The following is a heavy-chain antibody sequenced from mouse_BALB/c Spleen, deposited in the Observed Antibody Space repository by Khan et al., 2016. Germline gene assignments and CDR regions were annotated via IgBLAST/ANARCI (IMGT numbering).Heavy chain of an antibody. D-gene: IGHD2-4*01. CDR1: GYSFTGYY. CDR2: ISCYNGAT. J-gene: IGHJ4*01. V-gene: IGHV1S34*01. CDR3: ARGDYDGYYAMDY. Sequence: LVKTGASVKISCKASGYSFTGYYIHWVKQSHGKGLEWIGYISCYNGATNYTQKFRDKATFTVDTSSSTAYMQCNSLTSEDDAVYYCARGDYDGYYAMDYWGQGTSVTVSS.